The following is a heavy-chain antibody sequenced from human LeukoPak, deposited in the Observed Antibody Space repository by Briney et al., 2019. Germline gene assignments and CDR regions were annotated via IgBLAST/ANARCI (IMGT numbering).Heavy chain of an antibody. D-gene: IGHD3-22*01. CDR3: ARDSLNYYYDSTGYFQH. CDR1: GFTFSSYA. J-gene: IGHJ1*01. V-gene: IGHV3-30-3*01. Sequence: GRSLRLSCAASGFTFSSYAMHWVRQAPGKGLEWVAVISYDGSNKYYADSVKGRFTISRDNSKNTLYLQMNSLRAEDTAVYYCARDSLNYYYDSTGYFQHWGQGTLVTVSS. CDR2: ISYDGSNK.